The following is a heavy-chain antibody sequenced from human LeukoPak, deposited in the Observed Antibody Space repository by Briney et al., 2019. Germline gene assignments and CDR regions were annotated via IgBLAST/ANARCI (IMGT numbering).Heavy chain of an antibody. CDR3: AREKIAAAGTIHYYYGMDV. CDR1: GYTFTGYY. V-gene: IGHV1-2*04. J-gene: IGHJ6*04. Sequence: ASVKVSCKASGYTFTGYYMHWVRQAPGQGLEWMGWINPNSGGTNYAQKFQGWVTMTRDTSISTAYMEPSRLRSDDTAVYYCAREKIAAAGTIHYYYGMDVWGKGTTVTVSS. CDR2: INPNSGGT. D-gene: IGHD6-13*01.